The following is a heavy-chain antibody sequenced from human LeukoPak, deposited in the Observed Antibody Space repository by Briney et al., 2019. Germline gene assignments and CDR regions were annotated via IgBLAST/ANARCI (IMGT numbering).Heavy chain of an antibody. V-gene: IGHV3-53*01. CDR1: GFTVSSNY. D-gene: IGHD3-10*01. J-gene: IGHJ3*02. CDR3: ARDSMVRGVMAYAFDI. CDR2: IYSGGST. Sequence: GGSLRLSCAASGFTVSSNYMSWVRQAPGKGLGWVSVIYSGGSTYYADSVKGRFTISRDNSKNTLYLQMNSLRAEDTAVYYCARDSMVRGVMAYAFDIWGQGTMVTVSS.